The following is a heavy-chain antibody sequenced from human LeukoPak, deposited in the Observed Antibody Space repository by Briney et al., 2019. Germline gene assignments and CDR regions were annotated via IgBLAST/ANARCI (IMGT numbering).Heavy chain of an antibody. J-gene: IGHJ4*02. CDR1: GFNFSSYG. CDR2: ISYDGSNK. CDR3: AKRDDYGGYYFDY. D-gene: IGHD4-23*01. V-gene: IGHV3-30*18. Sequence: GKSLRLSCAASGFNFSSYGMHGVRQAPGKGLEGVAVISYDGSNKYYADSVKGRFTISRDNSKNTLYLQMNSLRAEDTAVYYCAKRDDYGGYYFDYWGQGTLVTVSS.